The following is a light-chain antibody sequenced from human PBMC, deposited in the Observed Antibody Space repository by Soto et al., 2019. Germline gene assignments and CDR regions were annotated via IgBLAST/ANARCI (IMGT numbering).Light chain of an antibody. CDR2: DVS. V-gene: IGLV2-14*01. CDR3: SSYTRSSTLVV. Sequence: QSSLTQPASVSGSPGQSITISCTGTSSDVGGYNYVSWYQQHPGKAPKLMIYDVSNRPSGVSNRFSGSKSGTTASLTISGLQAEDEADYYRSSYTRSSTLVVFGGGTKRTV. CDR1: SSDVGGYNY. J-gene: IGLJ2*01.